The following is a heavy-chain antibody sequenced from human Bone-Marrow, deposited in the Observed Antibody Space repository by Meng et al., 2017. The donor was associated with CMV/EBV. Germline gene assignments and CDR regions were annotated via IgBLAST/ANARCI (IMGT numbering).Heavy chain of an antibody. CDR3: AKDLAADDYYYGMDV. Sequence: GESLKISCAASGFTFSNAWMSWVRQAPGKGLEWVGRIKSKTDGGTTDYAAPVKGRFTISRDDSKNTLYLQMNSLRVEDTAVYYCAKDLAADDYYYGMDVWGQGTTVTVSS. V-gene: IGHV3-15*01. D-gene: IGHD6-13*01. J-gene: IGHJ6*02. CDR2: IKSKTDGGTT. CDR1: GFTFSNAW.